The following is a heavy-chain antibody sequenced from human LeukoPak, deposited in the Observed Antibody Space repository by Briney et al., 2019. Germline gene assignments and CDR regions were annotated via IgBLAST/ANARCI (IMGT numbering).Heavy chain of an antibody. CDR3: AKELGYYDSSGYYSAVDY. Sequence: GGSLRLSCAASGFTFSSYGMHWVRQAPGKGLEWVAVIWYDGSNKYYADSVKGRFTISRDNSKDTLYLQMNSLRAEATAVYYCAKELGYYDSSGYYSAVDYWGQGTLVTVSS. D-gene: IGHD3-22*01. CDR1: GFTFSSYG. V-gene: IGHV3-33*06. CDR2: IWYDGSNK. J-gene: IGHJ4*02.